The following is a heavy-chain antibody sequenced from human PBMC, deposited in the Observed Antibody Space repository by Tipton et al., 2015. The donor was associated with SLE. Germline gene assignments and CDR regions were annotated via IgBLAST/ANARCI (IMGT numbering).Heavy chain of an antibody. D-gene: IGHD3-22*01. CDR2: ISGGGGSS. Sequence: SLRLSCAASGFTFEDSTMHWVRQAPGKGLEWVSAISGGGGSSDYADSVKGRFTISRDNSKKTLFLQMNSLRVEDTAVYYCARPVGITDYFDYWGQGTLVAVSS. CDR3: ARPVGITDYFDY. CDR1: GFTFEDST. J-gene: IGHJ4*02. V-gene: IGHV3-23*01.